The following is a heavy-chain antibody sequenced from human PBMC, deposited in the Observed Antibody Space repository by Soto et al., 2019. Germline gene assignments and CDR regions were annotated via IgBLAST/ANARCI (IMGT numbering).Heavy chain of an antibody. J-gene: IGHJ3*02. V-gene: IGHV3-7*01. CDR2: IKQDGSEK. D-gene: IGHD3-22*01. Sequence: GGSLRLSCEASGFTFSRYGLSWVRQAPGKGPEWVANIKQDGSEKFYVDSVKGRFTISRDNAKNSLYLQMNSLRAEDTAVYYCARGDYYDSSGYYIEAFDIWGQATMLTVS. CDR3: ARGDYYDSSGYYIEAFDI. CDR1: GFTFSRYG.